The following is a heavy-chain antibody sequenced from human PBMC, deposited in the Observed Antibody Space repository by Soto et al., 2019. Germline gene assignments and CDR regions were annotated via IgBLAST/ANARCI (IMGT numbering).Heavy chain of an antibody. J-gene: IGHJ5*02. CDR1: GFSVSSGIYY. CDR3: ARVGADYDFWSGYSAPIWFDP. V-gene: IGHV4-39*07. Sequence: SETLSLTCTFSGFSVSSGIYYWAWIRQPPGKGLEWIGSMFYSGSTNYNPSLKSRVTISVDKSKNQFSLKLSSVTAADTAVYYCARVGADYDFWSGYSAPIWFDPWGQGTLVNVSS. D-gene: IGHD3-3*01. CDR2: MFYSGST.